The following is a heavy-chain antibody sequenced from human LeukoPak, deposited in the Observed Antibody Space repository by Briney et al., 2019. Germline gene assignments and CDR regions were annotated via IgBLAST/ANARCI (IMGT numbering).Heavy chain of an antibody. CDR2: IYYSGST. Sequence: LEWIGRIYYSGSTYYNPSLKSRVTISVDTSKNQFSLKLSSVTAADTAVYYCARTSELPGDYWGQGTLVTVSS. D-gene: IGHD1-26*01. CDR3: ARTSELPGDY. V-gene: IGHV4-39*01. J-gene: IGHJ4*02.